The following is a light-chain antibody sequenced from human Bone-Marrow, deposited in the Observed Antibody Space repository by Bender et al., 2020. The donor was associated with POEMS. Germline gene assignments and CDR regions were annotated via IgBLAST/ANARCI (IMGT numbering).Light chain of an antibody. CDR1: SSDVGGLDY. CDR2: GVT. V-gene: IGLV2-8*01. CDR3: SSVAGSNIV. J-gene: IGLJ2*01. Sequence: QSALTQPPSASGSPGQSITISCTRTSSDVGGLDYVSWYQQHPGKAPRLLIYGVTSRPSDVPDRFSGSKSGNTASLTVSGRQAEDEADYYCSSVAGSNIVFGGGTKLTIL.